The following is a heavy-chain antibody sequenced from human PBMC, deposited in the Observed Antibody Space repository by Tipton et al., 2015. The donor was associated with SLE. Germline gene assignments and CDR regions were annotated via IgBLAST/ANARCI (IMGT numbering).Heavy chain of an antibody. CDR2: IYYSGST. J-gene: IGHJ3*02. CDR3: ARDRGFVAFDI. D-gene: IGHD3-10*01. Sequence: LRLSCTVSGGSISSSSYYWGWIRQPPGKGLEWIGSIYYSGSTYYNPSLKSRVTISVDTSKNQFSLKLSSVTAADTAVYYCARDRGFVAFDIWGQGTMVTVSS. CDR1: GGSISSSSYY. V-gene: IGHV4-39*07.